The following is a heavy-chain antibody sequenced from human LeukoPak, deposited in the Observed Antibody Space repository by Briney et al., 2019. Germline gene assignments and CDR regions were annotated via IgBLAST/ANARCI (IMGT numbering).Heavy chain of an antibody. D-gene: IGHD6-19*01. CDR3: AKQSSGWYRDYFDY. CDR2: ISGSGGST. V-gene: IGHV3-23*01. J-gene: IGHJ4*02. Sequence: PGGSLRLSCAASGFTFSSYVMSWVRQAPGKGLEWVSGISGSGGSTDYADSVKGRFTISRDNPKNTLYLQMNSLRAEDTAVYYCAKQSSGWYRDYFDYWGQGTLVTVSS. CDR1: GFTFSSYV.